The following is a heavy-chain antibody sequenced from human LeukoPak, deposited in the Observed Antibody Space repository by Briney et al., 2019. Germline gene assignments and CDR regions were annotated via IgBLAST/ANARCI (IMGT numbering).Heavy chain of an antibody. CDR2: ISWNSGSI. Sequence: GRSLRLSCAASGFTFDDYAMHWVRQAPGKGLEWVSGISWNSGSIGYADSVKGRFTISRDNAKNSLYLQVNSLRAEDTALYYCAKDLEDFWSGYLFDYWGQGTLVTVSS. CDR3: AKDLEDFWSGYLFDY. J-gene: IGHJ4*02. V-gene: IGHV3-9*01. CDR1: GFTFDDYA. D-gene: IGHD3-3*01.